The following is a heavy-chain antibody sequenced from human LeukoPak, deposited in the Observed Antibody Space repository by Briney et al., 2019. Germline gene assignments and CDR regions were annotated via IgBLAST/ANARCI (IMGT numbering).Heavy chain of an antibody. CDR3: AKDARPDYYDSSGYQDY. J-gene: IGHJ4*02. V-gene: IGHV3-30*18. CDR1: GFTFSSYG. CDR2: ISYDGSNK. Sequence: GGSLRLSCVASGFTFSSYGMHWVRQAPGKGLEWVAVISYDGSNKYYADSVKGRFTISRDNSKNTLYLQMNSLRAEDTAVYYCAKDARPDYYDSSGYQDYWGQGTLVTVSS. D-gene: IGHD3-22*01.